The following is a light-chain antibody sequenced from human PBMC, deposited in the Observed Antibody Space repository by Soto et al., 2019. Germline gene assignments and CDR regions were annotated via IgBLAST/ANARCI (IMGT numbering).Light chain of an antibody. Sequence: QSVLTQPASVSGSPGQSITISCTGTSSDVGTYTLVSWYPQHPGKAPKLVIYEVNKRPAGVSKRFSGSKSGDTASLTISGLQAEDEADYYCSSYAGAITFYVFGTGTKVTVL. CDR2: EVN. CDR1: SSDVGTYTL. J-gene: IGLJ1*01. V-gene: IGLV2-23*02. CDR3: SSYAGAITFYV.